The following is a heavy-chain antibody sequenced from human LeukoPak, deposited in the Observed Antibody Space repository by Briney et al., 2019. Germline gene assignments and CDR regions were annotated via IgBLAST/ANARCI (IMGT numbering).Heavy chain of an antibody. D-gene: IGHD4-17*01. Sequence: PGGPLRLSCAASGFTFSSYWMSWVRQAPGKGLEGVANIKQDGSEKYYVDSVKGRFTISRDNAKNSLYLQMNSLRAEDTAVYYCARDYGDYNPAYYYYMDVWVKGTTVTVSS. CDR3: ARDYGDYNPAYYYYMDV. V-gene: IGHV3-7*01. CDR1: GFTFSSYW. J-gene: IGHJ6*03. CDR2: IKQDGSEK.